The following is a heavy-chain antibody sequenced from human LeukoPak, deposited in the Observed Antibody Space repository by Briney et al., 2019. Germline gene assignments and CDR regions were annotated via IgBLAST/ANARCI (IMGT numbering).Heavy chain of an antibody. Sequence: SEALSLTCTVSGGSISSSSYYWGWIRQPPGKGLEWIGYIYYSGSTNYNPSLKSRVTISVDTSKNQFSLKLSSVTAADTAVYYCARGQVSGYSYGPLFDYWGQGTLVTVSS. J-gene: IGHJ4*02. CDR1: GGSISSSSYY. CDR2: IYYSGST. D-gene: IGHD5-18*01. CDR3: ARGQVSGYSYGPLFDY. V-gene: IGHV4-61*05.